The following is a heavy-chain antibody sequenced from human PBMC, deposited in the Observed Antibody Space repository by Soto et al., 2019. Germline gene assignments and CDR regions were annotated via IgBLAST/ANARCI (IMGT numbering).Heavy chain of an antibody. D-gene: IGHD6-6*01. CDR2: ISPYNGNT. J-gene: IGHJ4*02. CDR3: VRSYSKYFSSSENDY. CDR1: GYTFPNYG. V-gene: IGHV1-18*01. Sequence: ASVKVSCKASGYTFPNYGITRVRQAPGQGLEWMGWISPYNGNTDYAQDLQGRVTMTTDTSTSTVYMELRSLRSDDTAVYYCVRSYSKYFSSSENDYWGQGTRVTVSS.